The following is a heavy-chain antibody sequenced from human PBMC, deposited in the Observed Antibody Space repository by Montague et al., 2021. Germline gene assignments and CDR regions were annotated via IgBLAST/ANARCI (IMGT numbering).Heavy chain of an antibody. CDR1: GDSINGWY. D-gene: IGHD3-22*01. CDR2: VFYSRAT. V-gene: IGHV4-59*01. J-gene: IGHJ4*02. CDR3: ARQGFYESGGFFI. Sequence: SETLSLTCSVSGDSINGWYWSWIRKPQGTGLEWIGSVFYSRATNYNPSLKSRVTMSADTSKNQVSLKVNSVTAADTAVYYCARQGFYESGGFFIWGLGTLVTVSS.